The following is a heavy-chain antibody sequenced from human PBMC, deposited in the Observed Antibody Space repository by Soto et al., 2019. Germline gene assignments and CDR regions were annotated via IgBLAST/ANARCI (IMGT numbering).Heavy chain of an antibody. CDR2: MNTNSDDT. Sequence: ASVKVSCKTSGYTFTSYDSNWVRQDPGQGLEWVGWMNTNSDDTRSAQKFRGRLTLTRDKSMRAVYMKLSNLRPDDSAVYYCAREWSAAGHFYGMDVWGQGTTVTVSS. D-gene: IGHD6-13*01. CDR3: AREWSAAGHFYGMDV. J-gene: IGHJ6*02. CDR1: GYTFTSYD. V-gene: IGHV1-8*01.